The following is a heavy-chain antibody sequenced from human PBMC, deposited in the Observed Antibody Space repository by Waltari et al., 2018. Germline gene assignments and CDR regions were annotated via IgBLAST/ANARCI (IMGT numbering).Heavy chain of an antibody. V-gene: IGHV4-59*11. J-gene: IGHJ6*02. Sequence: QVQLQESGPGLVKPSETLSLTCTVSGGSISSHYWSWIRQPPGKGLEWIGYIYYSGSTNYHPSLKSRVTISVDTSKNQCSLKLSSGTAADTAVYYCARTRITMVQGVIDYGMDVWGQGTTVTVSS. CDR1: GGSISSHY. CDR3: ARTRITMVQGVIDYGMDV. D-gene: IGHD3-10*01. CDR2: IYYSGST.